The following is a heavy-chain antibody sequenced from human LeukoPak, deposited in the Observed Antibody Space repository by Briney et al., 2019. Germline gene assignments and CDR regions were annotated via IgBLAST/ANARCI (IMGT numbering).Heavy chain of an antibody. J-gene: IGHJ4*02. D-gene: IGHD3-22*01. Sequence: GGSLRLSCAASGFTVSSNYMSWVRQAPGKGLEWVAVISYDGSNKYYADSVKGRFTISRDNSKNTLYLQMNSLRAEDTAVYYCARDHYDSSGYLRYWGQGTLVTVSS. CDR2: ISYDGSNK. CDR3: ARDHYDSSGYLRY. CDR1: GFTVSSNY. V-gene: IGHV3-30-3*01.